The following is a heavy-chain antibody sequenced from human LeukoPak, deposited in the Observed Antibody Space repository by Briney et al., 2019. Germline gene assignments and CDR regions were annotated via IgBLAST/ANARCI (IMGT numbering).Heavy chain of an antibody. CDR2: IYHSGST. D-gene: IGHD4-23*01. CDR3: ARIDTRLRWIFNWFDP. CDR1: GYSISSGYY. V-gene: IGHV4-38-2*02. Sequence: PSETLSLTCTVSGYSISSGYYWGWIRQPPGKGLEWIGSIYHSGSTYYNPSLKSRVTISVDTSKNQFSLKLSSVTAADTAVYYCARIDTRLRWIFNWFDPWGQGTLVTVSS. J-gene: IGHJ5*02.